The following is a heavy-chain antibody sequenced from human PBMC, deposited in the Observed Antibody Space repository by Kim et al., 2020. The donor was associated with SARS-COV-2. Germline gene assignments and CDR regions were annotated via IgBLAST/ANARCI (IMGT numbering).Heavy chain of an antibody. V-gene: IGHV1-24*01. D-gene: IGHD3-10*01. CDR1: GYTLTELS. CDR3: ATVDPLGELSFMMPNFDY. Sequence: ASVKVSCKVSGYTLTELSMHWVRQAPGKGLEWMGGFDPEDGETIYAQKFQGRVTMTEDTSTDTAYMELSSLRSEDTAVYYCATVDPLGELSFMMPNFDYWGQGTLVTVSS. CDR2: FDPEDGET. J-gene: IGHJ4*02.